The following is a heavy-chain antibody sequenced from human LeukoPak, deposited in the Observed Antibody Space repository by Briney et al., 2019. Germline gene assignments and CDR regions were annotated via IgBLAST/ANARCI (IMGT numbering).Heavy chain of an antibody. CDR3: ARETSQKGAHYMDV. D-gene: IGHD3-16*01. Sequence: SETLSLTCTVSGGSISSYYWSWIRQPAGKGLEWIGRIYTSGSTNYNPSLKSRVTMSVDTSKNQFSLKLSSVTAADTAVYYCARETSQKGAHYMDVWGKGTTITISS. J-gene: IGHJ6*03. V-gene: IGHV4-4*07. CDR1: GGSISSYY. CDR2: IYTSGST.